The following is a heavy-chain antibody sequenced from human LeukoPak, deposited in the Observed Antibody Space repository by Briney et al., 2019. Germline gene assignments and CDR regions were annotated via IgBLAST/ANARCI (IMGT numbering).Heavy chain of an antibody. V-gene: IGHV3-74*01. CDR1: GFTFINHW. CDR2: INSAGSSL. CDR3: ARGGGFSYEAVSS. D-gene: IGHD5-18*01. J-gene: IGHJ4*02. Sequence: GGSLRLSCAASGFTFINHWMHWVRQAPVKGLVWVSRINSAGSSLSYADSVKGRFTISRDNAKNTLYLQMNSLGAEDTAVYYCARGGGFSYEAVSSWGQGTLVTVSS.